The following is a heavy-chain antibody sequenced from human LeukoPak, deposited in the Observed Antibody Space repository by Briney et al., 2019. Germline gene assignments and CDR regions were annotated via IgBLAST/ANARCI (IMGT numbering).Heavy chain of an antibody. CDR2: INSDGSST. J-gene: IGHJ4*02. CDR1: GFTFSSYW. Sequence: GGSLRLSCAASGFTFSSYWMHWVRQAPGKGLVWVSRINSDGSSTSYADSVKGRFTISRDNAKNTPYLQMNSLRAEDTAVYYCARAADSSGYYDYWGQGTLVTVSS. V-gene: IGHV3-74*01. D-gene: IGHD3-22*01. CDR3: ARAADSSGYYDY.